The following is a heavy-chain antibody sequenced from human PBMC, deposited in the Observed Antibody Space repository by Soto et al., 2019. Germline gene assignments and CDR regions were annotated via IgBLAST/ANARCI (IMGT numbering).Heavy chain of an antibody. J-gene: IGHJ6*02. CDR2: INHSGHT. CDR3: ARVQRYYGWGSHYGLDV. CDR1: GESFSDFY. D-gene: IGHD3-10*01. V-gene: IGHV4-34*01. Sequence: SENLSLTSDASGESFSDFYSSWTRQPPGKGLGWIGEINHSGHTSYNPSLKSRVTISVDTSKNQFSLKLSSVTAADTAVSYCARVQRYYGWGSHYGLDVWGQGTTVTVSS.